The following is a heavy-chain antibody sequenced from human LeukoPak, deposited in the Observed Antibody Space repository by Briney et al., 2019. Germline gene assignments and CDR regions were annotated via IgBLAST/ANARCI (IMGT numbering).Heavy chain of an antibody. D-gene: IGHD3-22*01. V-gene: IGHV1-18*01. CDR1: GYTFTRYG. J-gene: IGHJ4*02. Sequence: ASVKVSCKASGYTFTRYGVSWVRQAPGQGLEWMGWISAYNGNTNYAQKLQGRVTMTTDTSTSTAYMELRSLRSDDTAVYYCARAYYDSSGPLYYFDYWGQGTLVTVSS. CDR3: ARAYYDSSGPLYYFDY. CDR2: ISAYNGNT.